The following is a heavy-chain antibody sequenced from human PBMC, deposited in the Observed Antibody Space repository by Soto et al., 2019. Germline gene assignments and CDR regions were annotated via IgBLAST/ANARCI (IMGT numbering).Heavy chain of an antibody. J-gene: IGHJ4*02. D-gene: IGHD1-1*01. CDR2: ISYDGSNK. Sequence: GGSLRLSCAASGFTFSSYGMHWVRQAPGKGLEWVAVISYDGSNKYYADSVKGRFTISRDNSKNTLYLQMNSLRAEDTAVYYCAKEGPLGQLEFSARLMGEDWGQGTLVTVSS. CDR3: AKEGPLGQLEFSARLMGED. V-gene: IGHV3-30*18. CDR1: GFTFSSYG.